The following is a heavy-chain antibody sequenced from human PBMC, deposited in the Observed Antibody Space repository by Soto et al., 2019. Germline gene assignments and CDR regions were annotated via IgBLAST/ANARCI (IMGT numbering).Heavy chain of an antibody. Sequence: QVQLVQSGAEVKKPGSSVKVSCKASGGIFSTYAISWLRQAPGQGLEWMGGIIPLFGTPNYAQRFQGRVTNTAYESTSTAYMELSRLRSEDTAVYYCARDREDYVSGNYYNRIDFWGQGTLVTVSS. V-gene: IGHV1-69*01. CDR2: IIPLFGTP. CDR3: ARDREDYVSGNYYNRIDF. CDR1: GGIFSTYA. D-gene: IGHD3-10*01. J-gene: IGHJ4*02.